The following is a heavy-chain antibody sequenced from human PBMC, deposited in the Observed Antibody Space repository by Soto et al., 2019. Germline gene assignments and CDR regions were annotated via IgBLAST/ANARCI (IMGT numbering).Heavy chain of an antibody. CDR1: GFTFSSYA. J-gene: IGHJ6*02. V-gene: IGHV3-30-3*01. Sequence: QVQLVESGGGVVQPGRSLRLSCAASGFTFSSYAMHWVRQAPGKGLEWVAVISYDGSNKYYADSVKGRFTISRDNSKNTLYLQMNSLRAQDTAVYYCARELGSALRHFDWLRHDYYDGMDVWGQGTTVTVSS. D-gene: IGHD3-9*01. CDR3: ARELGSALRHFDWLRHDYYDGMDV. CDR2: ISYDGSNK.